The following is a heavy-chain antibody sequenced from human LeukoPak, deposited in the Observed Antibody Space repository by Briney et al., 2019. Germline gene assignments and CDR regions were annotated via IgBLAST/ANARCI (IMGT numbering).Heavy chain of an antibody. CDR2: INHSGST. Sequence: SETLSLTCAVYGGSFSGYYWSWIRQPPGKGLEWIGEINHSGSTNYNPSLKSRVTISVDTSKNQFSLKLSSVTAADTAVYYCARSYSSSWYMIATDAFAIWGQGTMVTVSS. CDR3: ARSYSSSWYMIATDAFAI. J-gene: IGHJ3*02. D-gene: IGHD6-13*01. CDR1: GGSFSGYY. V-gene: IGHV4-34*01.